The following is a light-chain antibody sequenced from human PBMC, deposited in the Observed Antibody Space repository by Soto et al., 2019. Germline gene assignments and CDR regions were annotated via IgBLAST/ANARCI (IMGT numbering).Light chain of an antibody. CDR2: DAS. J-gene: IGKJ5*01. CDR1: QSVDSSY. V-gene: IGKV3-11*01. CDR3: QQRDNWPIT. Sequence: EIVWTQSPGTLSLSPGERATLSCRASQSVDSSYLAWYHQRPGQAPRLLIYDASNRATGIPARFSGSGSGTDFTLTISSLEPEDFAVYYCQQRDNWPITFGQGTRLEIK.